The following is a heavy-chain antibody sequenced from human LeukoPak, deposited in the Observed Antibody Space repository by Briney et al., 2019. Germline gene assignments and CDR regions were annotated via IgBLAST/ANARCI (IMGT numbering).Heavy chain of an antibody. CDR3: ARDSSSECGMDV. V-gene: IGHV4-59*01. CDR1: GGSISSYY. Sequence: SETLSLTCTVSGGSISSYYWSWIRQPPGKGLEWIGYIYYSGSSKYNPSLKSRVTISVDTSKNQFPLKLSSVTAADTAVYYCARDSSSECGMDVWGQGTTVSVSS. J-gene: IGHJ6*02. D-gene: IGHD6-13*01. CDR2: IYYSGSS.